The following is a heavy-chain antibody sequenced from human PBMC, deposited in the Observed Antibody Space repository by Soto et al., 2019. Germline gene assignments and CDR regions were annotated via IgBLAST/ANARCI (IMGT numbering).Heavy chain of an antibody. Sequence: SETLYLTCTVSGGSISSYYWSWIRQPPGKGLEWIGYIYYSGSTNYNPSLKSRVTISVDTSKNQFSLKLSSVTAADTAVYYCARRTHHYDYYYMDVWGKGTTVTVSS. V-gene: IGHV4-59*01. CDR3: ARRTHHYDYYYMDV. CDR1: GGSISSYY. D-gene: IGHD3-3*01. J-gene: IGHJ6*03. CDR2: IYYSGST.